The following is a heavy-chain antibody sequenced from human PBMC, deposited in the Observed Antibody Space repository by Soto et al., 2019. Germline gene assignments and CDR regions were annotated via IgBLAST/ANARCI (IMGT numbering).Heavy chain of an antibody. CDR2: ISGSGGST. V-gene: IGHV3-23*01. CDR1: GFTFSSYA. Sequence: GGSLRLSCAASGFTFSSYAMSWVRQATGKGLEWVSAISGSGGSTYYADSVKGRFTISRDNSKNTLYLQMNSLRAEDTAVYYCAKNSWARIVGATCNYWGQGTLVTVSS. J-gene: IGHJ4*02. D-gene: IGHD1-26*01. CDR3: AKNSWARIVGATCNY.